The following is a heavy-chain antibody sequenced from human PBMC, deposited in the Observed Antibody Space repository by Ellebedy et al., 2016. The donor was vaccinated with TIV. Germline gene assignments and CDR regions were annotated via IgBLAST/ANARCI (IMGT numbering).Heavy chain of an antibody. CDR2: ISGNGGSS. Sequence: GESLKISCAASGFNFSSYALTWVRQAPGKGLEWVSAISGNGGSSYYADSVKGRFTISRDNSKNTLYLQMNSLRAEDTAVYYCAKGKAPNSFDYWGQGTLVTVSS. CDR1: GFNFSSYA. CDR3: AKGKAPNSFDY. V-gene: IGHV3-23*01. J-gene: IGHJ4*02.